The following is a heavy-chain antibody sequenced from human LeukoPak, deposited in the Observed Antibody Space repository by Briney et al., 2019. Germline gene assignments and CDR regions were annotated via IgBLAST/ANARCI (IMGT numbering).Heavy chain of an antibody. V-gene: IGHV3-33*01. CDR2: IWYDGSNK. D-gene: IGHD6-13*01. CDR1: GFTFSSYG. Sequence: GGSLRLSCAASGFTFSSYGMHWVRQAPGKGLEWVAVIWYDGSNKYYADSVKGRFTISRDNSKNTLYLQMNSLRAEDTAVYYCARDGSLHGGGFIAAAGDGDYVTFFDYWGQGTLVTVSS. CDR3: ARDGSLHGGGFIAAAGDGDYVTFFDY. J-gene: IGHJ4*02.